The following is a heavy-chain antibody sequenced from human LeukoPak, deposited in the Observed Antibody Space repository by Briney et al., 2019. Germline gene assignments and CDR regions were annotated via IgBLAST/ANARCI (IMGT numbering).Heavy chain of an antibody. Sequence: PSETLSLTCAVYGGSFSGYYWSWIRQPPGKGLEWIGEINHSGSTNYNPSLKSRVTISVDTSKNQFSLKLSSVTAADTAVYYCARHRPVYDSSGYGPGWFDPWGQGTLVTVSS. V-gene: IGHV4-34*01. D-gene: IGHD3-22*01. CDR3: ARHRPVYDSSGYGPGWFDP. CDR1: GGSFSGYY. CDR2: INHSGST. J-gene: IGHJ5*02.